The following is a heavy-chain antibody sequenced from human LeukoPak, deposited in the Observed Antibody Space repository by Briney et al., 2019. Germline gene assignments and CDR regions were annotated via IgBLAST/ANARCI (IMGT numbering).Heavy chain of an antibody. D-gene: IGHD5-24*01. CDR2: IYHSGST. Sequence: PSETLSLTCTVSGYSISSGSYWGWIRQPPGKGLEWIGSIYHSGSTYYNPSLKSRVTISVDTSKNQFSLKLSSVTAADTAVYYCARLISPLITIDYWGQGTLVTVSS. CDR1: GYSISSGSY. V-gene: IGHV4-38-2*02. CDR3: ARLISPLITIDY. J-gene: IGHJ4*02.